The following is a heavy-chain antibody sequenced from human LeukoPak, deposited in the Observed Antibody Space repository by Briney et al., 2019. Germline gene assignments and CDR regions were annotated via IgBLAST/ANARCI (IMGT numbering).Heavy chain of an antibody. CDR1: RYTFTNYY. CDR3: ASAGGYSSSWFFDAFDI. CDR2: SNPSGDST. V-gene: IGHV1-46*01. J-gene: IGHJ3*02. D-gene: IGHD6-13*01. Sequence: ASVKVSCKASRYTFTNYYIHWVRQAPGHGLEWMGISNPSGDSTNYAQKFQGRVTMTRDTSTSTVYMDLSSLRSEDTAVYYCASAGGYSSSWFFDAFDIWGQGTMVTVSS.